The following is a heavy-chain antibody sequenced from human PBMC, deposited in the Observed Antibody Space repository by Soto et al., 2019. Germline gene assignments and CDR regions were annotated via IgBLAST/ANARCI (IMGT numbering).Heavy chain of an antibody. J-gene: IGHJ6*02. CDR2: INPSGGST. D-gene: IGHD3-22*01. CDR3: ARARNRVAGYDSSGSHYYYYGMDV. CDR1: GYTFTSYY. Sequence: ASVKVSCKASGYTFTSYYMHWVRQAPGQGLEWMGIINPSGGSTSYAQKFQGRVTMTRDTSTSTVYMELSSLRSEDTAVYYCARARNRVAGYDSSGSHYYYYGMDVWGQGTTVTVSS. V-gene: IGHV1-46*01.